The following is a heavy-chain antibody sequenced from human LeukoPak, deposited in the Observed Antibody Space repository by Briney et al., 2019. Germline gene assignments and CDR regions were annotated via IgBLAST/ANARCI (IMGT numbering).Heavy chain of an antibody. CDR1: GYTFTSYG. V-gene: IGHV1-69*13. CDR2: IIPIFGTA. CDR3: ARRGYSYGTQEFDY. J-gene: IGHJ4*02. Sequence: ASVKVSCKASGYTFTSYGISWVRQAPGQGLEWMGGIIPIFGTANYAQKFQGRVTITADESTSTAYMELSSLRSEDTAVYYCARRGYSYGTQEFDYWGQGTLVTVSS. D-gene: IGHD5-18*01.